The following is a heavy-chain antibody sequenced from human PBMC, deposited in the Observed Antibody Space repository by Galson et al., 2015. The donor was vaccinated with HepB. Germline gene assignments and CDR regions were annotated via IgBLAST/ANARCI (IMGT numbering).Heavy chain of an antibody. CDR1: GGSISNTNW. Sequence: ETLSLTCAVSGGSISNTNWWSWVRQPPGKGLEWIGEIYYSGSTNYNPSLKSRVTISIDKSKNHFSLKLSSVTAADTAVYYCARDLMGIFNWFDPWGQGKLVTVSS. J-gene: IGHJ5*02. CDR2: IYYSGST. V-gene: IGHV4-4*02. CDR3: ARDLMGIFNWFDP. D-gene: IGHD2-15*01.